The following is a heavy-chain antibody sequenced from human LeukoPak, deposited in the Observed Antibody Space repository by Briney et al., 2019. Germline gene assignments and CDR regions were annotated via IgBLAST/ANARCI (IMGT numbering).Heavy chain of an antibody. Sequence: SVKVSCKASGGTFSSYAISWVRQAPGQGLEWMGRIIPILGIANYAQKFQGRVTITADKSTSTAYMELSGLRSEDTAVYYCARVRLGYCSGGSCYSHPFDLWGRGTPVTVSS. CDR2: IIPILGIA. CDR1: GGTFSSYA. D-gene: IGHD2-15*01. J-gene: IGHJ2*01. V-gene: IGHV1-69*04. CDR3: ARVRLGYCSGGSCYSHPFDL.